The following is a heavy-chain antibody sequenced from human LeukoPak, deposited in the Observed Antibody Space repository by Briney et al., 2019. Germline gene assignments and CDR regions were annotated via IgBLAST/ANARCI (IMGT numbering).Heavy chain of an antibody. J-gene: IGHJ4*02. CDR3: ARVPPGGYYDFWSGYYSTQPDFDY. CDR1: GYTFTSYG. V-gene: IGHV1-18*01. CDR2: ISAYNGNT. Sequence: ASVKVSCKASGYTFTSYGISWVRQAPGQGLEWMGWISAYNGNTNYAQKLQGRVTMTTDTSTSTAYMELRSLRSDDTAVYYCARVPPGGYYDFWSGYYSTQPDFDYWGQGTLVTVSS. D-gene: IGHD3-3*01.